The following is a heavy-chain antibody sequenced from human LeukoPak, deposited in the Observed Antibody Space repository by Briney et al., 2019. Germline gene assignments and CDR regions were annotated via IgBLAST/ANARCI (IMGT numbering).Heavy chain of an antibody. Sequence: SETLSLTCAVSGGSISSGGYSWSWIRQPPGKGLEWIGYIYHSGSTYYNPSLKSRVTISVDRSKNQFSLKLSSVTAADTAVYYCAREDSSGWYGTRDYWGQGTLVTVSS. CDR3: AREDSSGWYGTRDY. V-gene: IGHV4-30-2*01. D-gene: IGHD6-19*01. CDR2: IYHSGST. CDR1: GGSISSGGYS. J-gene: IGHJ4*02.